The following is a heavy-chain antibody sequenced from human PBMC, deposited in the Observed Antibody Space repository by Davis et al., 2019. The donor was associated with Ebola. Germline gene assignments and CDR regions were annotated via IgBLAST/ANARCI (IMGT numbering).Heavy chain of an antibody. CDR2: INHSGST. CDR3: AKYSSGWYRGPYNWFDP. D-gene: IGHD6-19*01. J-gene: IGHJ5*02. V-gene: IGHV4-34*01. CDR1: GGSFSGYY. Sequence: MPSETLSLTCAVYGGSFSGYYWSWIRQPPGKGLEWIGEINHSGSTNYNPSLKSRVTISVDTSKNQFSLKLSSVTAADTAVYYCAKYSSGWYRGPYNWFDPWGQGTLVTVSS.